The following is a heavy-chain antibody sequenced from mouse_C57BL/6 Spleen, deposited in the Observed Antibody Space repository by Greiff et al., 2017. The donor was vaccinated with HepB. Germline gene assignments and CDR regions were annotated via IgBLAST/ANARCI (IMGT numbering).Heavy chain of an antibody. CDR1: GYAFTNYL. V-gene: IGHV1-54*01. Sequence: QVQLKESGAELVRPGTSVKVSCKASGYAFTNYLIEWVKQRPGQGLEWIGVINPGSGGTNYNEKFKGKATLTADKSSSTAYMQLSSLTSEDSAVYFCARSGNDYPYFDYWGQGTTLTVSS. J-gene: IGHJ2*01. CDR2: INPGSGGT. CDR3: ARSGNDYPYFDY. D-gene: IGHD2-4*01.